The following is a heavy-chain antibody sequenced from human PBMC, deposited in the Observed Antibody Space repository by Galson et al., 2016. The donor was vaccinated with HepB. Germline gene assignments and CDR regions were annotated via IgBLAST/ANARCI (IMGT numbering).Heavy chain of an antibody. CDR2: IIPMSGAV. J-gene: IGHJ4*02. V-gene: IGHV1-69*06. Sequence: SVKVSCKVSGGTFDNYAVSWVRQAPGQGLEWMGGIIPMSGAVKYAEKFKDRLTIGADRSTTTGDIELRGLAYENSAVYYCAREGNCAGYRCFRFDYWGQGTPVTVSS. CDR3: AREGNCAGYRCFRFDY. CDR1: GGTFDNYA. D-gene: IGHD5-18*01.